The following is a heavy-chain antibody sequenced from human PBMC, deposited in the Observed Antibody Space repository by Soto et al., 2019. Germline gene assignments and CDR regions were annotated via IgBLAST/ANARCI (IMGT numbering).Heavy chain of an antibody. CDR2: FDPEDGET. V-gene: IGHV1-24*01. Sequence: GASVKVSCKVSGYTLTELSVHWVRQAPGKGLEWMGGFDPEDGETIYAQKFQGRVTMTEDTSTDTAYMVLSSLRFFYMFVYYCAPRLGDHVYYFDYWGQGTLVTVSS. CDR1: GYTLTELS. D-gene: IGHD3-16*01. J-gene: IGHJ4*02. CDR3: APRLGDHVYYFDY.